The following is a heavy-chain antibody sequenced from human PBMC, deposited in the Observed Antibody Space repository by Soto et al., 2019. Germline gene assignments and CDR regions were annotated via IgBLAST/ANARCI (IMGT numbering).Heavy chain of an antibody. J-gene: IGHJ6*02. D-gene: IGHD2-2*01. CDR1: GGSISSYY. CDR3: ARAQIVVVPAARNYYYYGMDV. Sequence: SEILSLTCTVSGGSISSYYWSWIRQPPGKGLEWIGYIYYSGSTNYNPSLKSRVTISVDTSKNQFSLKLSSVTAADTAVYYCARAQIVVVPAARNYYYYGMDVWGQGTTVTVSS. V-gene: IGHV4-59*01. CDR2: IYYSGST.